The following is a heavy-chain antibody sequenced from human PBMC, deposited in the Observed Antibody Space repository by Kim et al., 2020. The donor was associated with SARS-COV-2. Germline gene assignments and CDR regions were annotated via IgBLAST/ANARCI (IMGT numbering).Heavy chain of an antibody. V-gene: IGHV4-31*02. Sequence: PSLKGRVTIAVAKSKNQFSLKRSSVTAADTAVYYCAREDFTFGGDNPIDYWGQGTLVTVSS. J-gene: IGHJ4*02. CDR3: AREDFTFGGDNPIDY. D-gene: IGHD3-16*01.